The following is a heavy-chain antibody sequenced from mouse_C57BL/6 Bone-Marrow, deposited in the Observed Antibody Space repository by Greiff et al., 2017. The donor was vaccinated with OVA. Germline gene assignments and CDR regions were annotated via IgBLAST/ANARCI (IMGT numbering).Heavy chain of an antibody. D-gene: IGHD2-10*02. CDR1: GYSFTGYF. CDR2: INPYNGDT. V-gene: IGHV1-20*01. CDR3: ARSGVCSPRWFAY. Sequence: EVQLQQSGPELVKPGDSVKISCKASGYSFTGYFMNWVMQSHGKSLEWIGRINPYNGDTFYNQKFKGKATLTVDKSSSTAHMELRSLTSEDSAVYYCARSGVCSPRWFAYWGQGTLVTVSA. J-gene: IGHJ3*01.